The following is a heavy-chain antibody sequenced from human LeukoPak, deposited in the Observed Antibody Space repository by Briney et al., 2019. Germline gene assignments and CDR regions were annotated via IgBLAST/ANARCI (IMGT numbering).Heavy chain of an antibody. D-gene: IGHD3-22*01. CDR3: ARDYYDSSGLNWLDP. CDR1: GGSISSGSYY. J-gene: IGHJ5*02. Sequence: SQTLSLTCTVSGGSISSGSYYWSWIRQPAGKGLEWIGRIYTSGSTNYNPSLKSRVTISVDTSKNQFSLKLSSVTAADTAVYYCARDYYDSSGLNWLDPWGQGTLVTVSS. CDR2: IYTSGST. V-gene: IGHV4-61*02.